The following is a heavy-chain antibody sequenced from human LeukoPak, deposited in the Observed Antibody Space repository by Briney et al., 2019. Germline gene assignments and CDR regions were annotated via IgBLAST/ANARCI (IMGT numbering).Heavy chain of an antibody. CDR3: TTELAAAGTELDYYYYGMDV. CDR1: GFTFNHAS. V-gene: IGHV3-15*01. CDR2: ITSKTDGGTT. Sequence: GGSLRLSCAASGFTFNHASMNWVRQAPGTGLEWVGRITSKTDGGTTDYAAPVKGRFTISRDDSKNTLYLQRNSLSTEDTAVYYCTTELAAAGTELDYYYYGMDVWGQGTTVTVSS. J-gene: IGHJ6*02. D-gene: IGHD6-13*01.